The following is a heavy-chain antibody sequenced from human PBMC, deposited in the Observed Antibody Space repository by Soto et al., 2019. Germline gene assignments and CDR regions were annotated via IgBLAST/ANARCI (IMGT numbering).Heavy chain of an antibody. D-gene: IGHD6-19*01. CDR3: ARDQGVKQWDY. V-gene: IGHV6-1*01. CDR1: GDNVSSNIAA. CDR2: TLYRSKWLE. J-gene: IGHJ4*02. Sequence: SQTLSLTCAISGDNVSSNIAAWSWIRQSPSRGLKWLGRTLYRSKWLEDYAVFVQGRITISPDTSKNQFSLQLNSVTPEDTAVYFCARDQGVKQWDYWGQGTLVTVSS.